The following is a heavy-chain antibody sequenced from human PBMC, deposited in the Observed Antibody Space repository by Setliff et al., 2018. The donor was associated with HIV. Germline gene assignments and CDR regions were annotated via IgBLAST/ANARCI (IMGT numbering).Heavy chain of an antibody. CDR3: ARVGSYWSTFDY. CDR2: INTETGNP. V-gene: IGHV7-4-1*02. CDR1: GYTFTTYG. Sequence: ASVKVSCKASGYTFTTYGISWVRQAPGQGPEWMGWINTETGNPMYAQGFRGRLVFSLDSSVNTAYLQINSRKTEDTAMYYCARVGSYWSTFDYWGQGALVTVSS. D-gene: IGHD2-8*02. J-gene: IGHJ4*02.